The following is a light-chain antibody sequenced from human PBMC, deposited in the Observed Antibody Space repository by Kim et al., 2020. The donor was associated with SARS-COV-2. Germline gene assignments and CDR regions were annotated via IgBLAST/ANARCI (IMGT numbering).Light chain of an antibody. J-gene: IGLJ2*01. V-gene: IGLV1-44*01. CDR3: GTWDNSMNRGV. Sequence: GWTVTLSCSESRANIGSNTVNGFQQLPGKDPKLPIYINTHRRSGGPPQRFGCKSGASASLPTSRREYADEADYYCGTWDNSMNRGVFGGGTQLTVL. CDR1: RANIGSNT. CDR2: INT.